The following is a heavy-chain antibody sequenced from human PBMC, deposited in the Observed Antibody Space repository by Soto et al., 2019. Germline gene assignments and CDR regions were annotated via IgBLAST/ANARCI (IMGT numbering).Heavy chain of an antibody. CDR3: ARLMGTSFDL. CDR1: GFTFGDYA. V-gene: IGHV3-49*04. Sequence: PGGSLRLSCTASGFTFGDYAMSWVRQAPGKGLEWVGFIRSKAYGGTTEYAASVKGRFIISRDDSKNSLYLQMNSLKTEDTAVYFCARLMGTSFDLWGRGTLVTVSS. D-gene: IGHD2-8*01. J-gene: IGHJ4*02. CDR2: IRSKAYGGTT.